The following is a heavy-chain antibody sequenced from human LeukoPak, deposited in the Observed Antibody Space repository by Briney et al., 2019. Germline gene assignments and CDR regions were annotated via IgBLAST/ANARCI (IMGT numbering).Heavy chain of an antibody. CDR1: GFTFSSYA. Sequence: GGSLRLSCAASGFTFSSYAMSWVRQAPGKGLEWVSAISGSGGSTYYADSVKGRFTISRDNSKNTLYLQMNSLRAEDTAVYYCAKDVVVVSAAIIGLCYFDYWGQGTLVTVSS. CDR2: ISGSGGST. J-gene: IGHJ4*02. V-gene: IGHV3-23*01. D-gene: IGHD2-2*01. CDR3: AKDVVVVSAAIIGLCYFDY.